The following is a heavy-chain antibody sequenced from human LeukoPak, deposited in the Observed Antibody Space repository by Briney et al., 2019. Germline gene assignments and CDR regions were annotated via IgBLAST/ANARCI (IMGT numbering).Heavy chain of an antibody. D-gene: IGHD3-10*01. CDR3: ARVMVRGVIREAFDY. V-gene: IGHV5-51*01. Sequence: GESLKISCQGSGYSFTSYWIGWVRQMPGKGLEWMGIIYPGDSDTRYSPSFQGQVTISADKSISTAYLQWSSLKASDTAMYYCARVMVRGVIREAFDYWGQGTLVTVSS. CDR2: IYPGDSDT. CDR1: GYSFTSYW. J-gene: IGHJ4*02.